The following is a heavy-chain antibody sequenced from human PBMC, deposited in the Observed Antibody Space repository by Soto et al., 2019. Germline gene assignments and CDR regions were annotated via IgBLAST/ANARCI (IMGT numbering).Heavy chain of an antibody. CDR1: GYTFTSYG. Sequence: GAAVKVSCKSSGYTFTSYGISWVRQAPGQGIEWMGWISAYNGNTNYAQKLQGRVTMTTDTSTSTAYMELRSLRSDDTAVYYCFRENYFSYHGMDVWGQGTTVTVSS. CDR3: FRENYFSYHGMDV. J-gene: IGHJ6*02. D-gene: IGHD1-26*01. V-gene: IGHV1-18*04. CDR2: ISAYNGNT.